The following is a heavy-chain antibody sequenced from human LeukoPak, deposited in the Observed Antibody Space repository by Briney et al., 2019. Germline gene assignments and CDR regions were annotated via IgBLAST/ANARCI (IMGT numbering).Heavy chain of an antibody. Sequence: GGSLRLSCAASGFTFSSYGMNWVRQAPGKGLEWVPSISTSSSYISYADSVKGRFTISRDNAKNSLHLQMNSLRAEDTAVYYCARDGGIAARPDYYYYYMDVWGKGTTVTVSS. D-gene: IGHD6-6*01. CDR3: ARDGGIAARPDYYYYYMDV. CDR1: GFTFSSYG. CDR2: ISTSSSYI. V-gene: IGHV3-21*01. J-gene: IGHJ6*03.